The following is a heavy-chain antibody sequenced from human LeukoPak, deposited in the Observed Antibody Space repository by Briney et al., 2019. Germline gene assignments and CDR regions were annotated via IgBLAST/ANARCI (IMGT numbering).Heavy chain of an antibody. Sequence: SETLSLTCTVSGGSISSYYWSWIRQPPGKGLEWIGYIYYSGSTNYNPSLKSRVTISVDTSKNQFSLKLSSVTAADTAVYYCASTGITMVRGAAIDYWGQGTLVTVSS. D-gene: IGHD3-10*01. CDR1: GGSISSYY. V-gene: IGHV4-59*08. CDR2: IYYSGST. J-gene: IGHJ4*02. CDR3: ASTGITMVRGAAIDY.